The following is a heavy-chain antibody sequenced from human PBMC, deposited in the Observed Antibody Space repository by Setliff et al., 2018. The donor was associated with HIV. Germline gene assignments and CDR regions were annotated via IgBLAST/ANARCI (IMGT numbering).Heavy chain of an antibody. Sequence: PGGSLRLSCAASGFTFRSYAMHWVRQAPGKGLEWVADISHDGSIEDYADSVRGRFTISRDNSKNTLYVQMNSLRADDTAVYHCVRDLTTIVTRKVFDIWGQGTMVTVSS. J-gene: IGHJ3*02. CDR3: VRDLTTIVTRKVFDI. CDR2: ISHDGSIE. CDR1: GFTFRSYA. V-gene: IGHV3-30*04. D-gene: IGHD4-4*01.